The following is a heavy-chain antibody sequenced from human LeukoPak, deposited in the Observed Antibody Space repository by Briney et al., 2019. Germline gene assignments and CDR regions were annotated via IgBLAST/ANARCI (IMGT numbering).Heavy chain of an antibody. J-gene: IGHJ4*02. CDR3: ASYIVVVPAATYYFDY. D-gene: IGHD2-2*01. CDR1: GFTFSSYW. CDR2: IKQDGSEK. Sequence: GGSQRLSCAASGFTFSSYWMSWVRQAPGKGLEWVANIKQDGSEKYYVDSVKGRFTISRDNAKNSLYLQMNSLRAEDTAVYYCASYIVVVPAATYYFDYWGQGTLVTVSS. V-gene: IGHV3-7*01.